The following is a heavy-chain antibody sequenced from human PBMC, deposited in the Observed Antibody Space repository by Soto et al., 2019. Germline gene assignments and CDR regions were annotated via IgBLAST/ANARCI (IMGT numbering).Heavy chain of an antibody. CDR2: IRQDGSEK. CDR1: GFPFSSYW. CDR3: ARPRLAVVAATPLAY. D-gene: IGHD2-15*01. Sequence: GGSLRLSCASSGFPFSSYWMNWVRQAPGKGLEWVANIRQDGSEKYYVDSVKGRFTISRDNAKNSLYLQMNSLRAEDTAVYYCARPRLAVVAATPLAYWGQGTLVTVSS. V-gene: IGHV3-7*01. J-gene: IGHJ4*02.